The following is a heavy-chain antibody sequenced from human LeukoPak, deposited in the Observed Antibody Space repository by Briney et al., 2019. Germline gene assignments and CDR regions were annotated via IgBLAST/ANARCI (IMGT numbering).Heavy chain of an antibody. D-gene: IGHD4-11*01. CDR3: ARIPRYSNYADY. CDR2: IYYSGST. CDR1: GGSISSISDY. Sequence: PSETPSLTCTVAGGSISSISDYWGCIRQPPGKGLEWIGSIYYSGSTNYNPSLKSRVTISVDTSKNQFSLKLSSVTAADTAVYYCARIPRYSNYADYWGQGTLVTVSS. J-gene: IGHJ4*02. V-gene: IGHV4-39*07.